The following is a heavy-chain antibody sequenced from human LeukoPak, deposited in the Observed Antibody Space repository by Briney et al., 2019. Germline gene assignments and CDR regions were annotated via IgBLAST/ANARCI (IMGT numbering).Heavy chain of an antibody. D-gene: IGHD1-26*01. CDR2: MKRDGSEI. V-gene: IGHV3-7*01. J-gene: IGHJ4*02. CDR1: GFTFSTYW. Sequence: PGGSLRLSSSASGFTFSTYWMSWVRQAPGKGLEWVANMKRDGSEIYYVDSVKGRFTISRDNAKNSLYLQMNSLRAEDTAVYYCARGGGATLYYYFDYWGQGTLVTVSS. CDR3: ARGGGATLYYYFDY.